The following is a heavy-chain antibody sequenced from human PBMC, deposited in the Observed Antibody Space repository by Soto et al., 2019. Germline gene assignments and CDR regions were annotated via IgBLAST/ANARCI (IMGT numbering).Heavy chain of an antibody. CDR1: GFTFSSFA. V-gene: IGHV3-23*01. Sequence: EVQLLESGGGLVQPGGSLRLSCAASGFTFSSFALNWVRQAPGKGLEWVSIISGSADSTFYADSVKGRFTISRDNSKNMLYLQINSLRAEDTAVYYCAKTRGAMIYAISVYGMDVWAQGTTVTVSS. J-gene: IGHJ6*02. CDR2: ISGSADST. D-gene: IGHD2-8*01. CDR3: AKTRGAMIYAISVYGMDV.